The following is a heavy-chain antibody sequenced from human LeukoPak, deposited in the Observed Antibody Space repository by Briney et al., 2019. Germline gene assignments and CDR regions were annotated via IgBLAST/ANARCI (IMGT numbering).Heavy chain of an antibody. CDR3: ARVGEGFPKYYFDY. V-gene: IGHV3-30*19. CDR2: ISYDGSNK. CDR1: GFTFSSSG. Sequence: GRSLRLSCAASGFTFSSSGMHWVRQAPGKGLEWVAVISYDGSNKYYADSVKGRFTISRDNSKNTLYLQMNSLRAEDTAVYYCARVGEGFPKYYFDYWGQGTLVTVSS. D-gene: IGHD3-10*01. J-gene: IGHJ4*02.